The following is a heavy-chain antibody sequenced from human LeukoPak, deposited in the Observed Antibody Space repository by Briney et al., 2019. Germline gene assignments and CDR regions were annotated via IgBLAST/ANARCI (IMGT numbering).Heavy chain of an antibody. CDR1: GFMFRSYG. CDR3: GKYNSARFGGLKGFQGANGFDY. J-gene: IGHJ4*02. V-gene: IGHV3-30*18. CDR2: ISYDGSST. D-gene: IGHD3-10*01. Sequence: GGSLRLSCAASGFMFRSYGMHWVRQAPGKGLEWVAVISYDGSSTYHADSVKGRFTISRDNSKNTLYLEMNSLRAEDTAVYYCGKYNSARFGGLKGFQGANGFDYWGQASLVTLS.